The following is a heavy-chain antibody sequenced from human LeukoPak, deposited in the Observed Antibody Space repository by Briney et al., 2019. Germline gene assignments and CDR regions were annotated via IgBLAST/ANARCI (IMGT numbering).Heavy chain of an antibody. CDR1: GFPFSSYS. CDR3: ARDSNWNNGGFDY. Sequence: GGSLRLSCAASGFPFSSYSMNWVRQAPGKGLEWVSTSSGNGDSTYYGDSVKGRFTISRDNVKNTLHLQMSSLRAEDTAIYYCARDSNWNNGGFDYWGQGTLVTVSS. CDR2: SSGNGDST. J-gene: IGHJ4*02. D-gene: IGHD1/OR15-1a*01. V-gene: IGHV3-23*01.